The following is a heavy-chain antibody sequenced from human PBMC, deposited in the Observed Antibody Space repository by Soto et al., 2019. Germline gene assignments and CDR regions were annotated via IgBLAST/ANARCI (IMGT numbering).Heavy chain of an antibody. CDR3: ERVDGDRNDINGYLARH. J-gene: IGHJ4*02. Sequence: EVQLVESGGGLVQPGESLTLSCAASGFTFSSDWMHCVRQTPGKGLAWVSRIKSDGSGTYYADSAKGGLTISRNNANNSLYLQINSLRVEETAVYSCERVDGDRNDINGYLARHWGQGTLVTFSS. D-gene: IGHD5-18*01. V-gene: IGHV3-74*01. CDR1: GFTFSSDW. CDR2: IKSDGSGT.